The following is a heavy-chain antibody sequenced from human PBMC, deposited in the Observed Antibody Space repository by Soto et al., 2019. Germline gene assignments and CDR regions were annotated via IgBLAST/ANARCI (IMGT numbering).Heavy chain of an antibody. Sequence: PSETLSLTCTVSGGSISSYYWSWIRQPPGKGLEWIGYVFFSGSTNYNPSLKSRVTISVDTSKNQFSLKLSSVTAADTAVYYCARDNGHRYGYTLDHRGQGTLVTVSS. V-gene: IGHV4-59*01. D-gene: IGHD5-18*01. J-gene: IGHJ4*02. CDR3: ARDNGHRYGYTLDH. CDR2: VFFSGST. CDR1: GGSISSYY.